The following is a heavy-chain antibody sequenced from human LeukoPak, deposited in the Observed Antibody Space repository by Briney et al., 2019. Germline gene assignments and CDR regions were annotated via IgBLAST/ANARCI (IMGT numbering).Heavy chain of an antibody. V-gene: IGHV4-59*01. CDR2: IYYSGST. CDR3: ASSPITIFGVVISYFDY. CDR1: GGSISSYY. Sequence: KPSETLSLXCTVSGGSISSYYWSWIRQPPGKALEWIGYIYYSGSTNYNPSLKSRVAISVDTSKNQFSLKLTSVTAADTAVYYRASSPITIFGVVISYFDYWGQGTLVTVSS. D-gene: IGHD3-3*01. J-gene: IGHJ4*02.